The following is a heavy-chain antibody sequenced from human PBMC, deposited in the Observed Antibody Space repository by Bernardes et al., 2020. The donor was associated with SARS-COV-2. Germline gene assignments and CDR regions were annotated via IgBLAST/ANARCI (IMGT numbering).Heavy chain of an antibody. D-gene: IGHD1-7*01. V-gene: IGHV3-7*01. Sequence: GGSLRLSCAASGFTFSSYWMSWVRQAPGKGLEWVANIKQDGSEKYYVDSVKGRFTISRDNAKNSLYLQMNSLRAEDTAVYYCARTGTGTTLYYYGMDVWGQGTTVTVSS. CDR2: IKQDGSEK. CDR1: GFTFSSYW. J-gene: IGHJ6*02. CDR3: ARTGTGTTLYYYGMDV.